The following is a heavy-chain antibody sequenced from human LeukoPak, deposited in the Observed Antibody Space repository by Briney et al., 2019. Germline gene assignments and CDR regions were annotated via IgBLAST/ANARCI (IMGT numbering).Heavy chain of an antibody. D-gene: IGHD4-23*01. Sequence: ASVKVSCKASGYTFTTYDVNWVRQAPGQGLEWMGWMNPNSGNTGYAQKFQGRVTLTRNTAISTFYLELSNLRSEDTAVYYCARDYGGNSGWFDPWGQGTLVTVSS. V-gene: IGHV1-8*03. J-gene: IGHJ5*02. CDR2: MNPNSGNT. CDR1: GYTFTTYD. CDR3: ARDYGGNSGWFDP.